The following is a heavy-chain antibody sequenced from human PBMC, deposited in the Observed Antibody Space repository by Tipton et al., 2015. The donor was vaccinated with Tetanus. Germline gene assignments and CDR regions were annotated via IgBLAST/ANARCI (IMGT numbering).Heavy chain of an antibody. V-gene: IGHV4-31*03. D-gene: IGHD1-26*01. J-gene: IGHJ4*02. Sequence: LVKPTQTLSLTCTVSGGSISSGGYYWSWIRQHPGKGLEWIGDIYYSGSTYYNPSLKSRVTISVDTSKNQFSLKLNSVTAGDTAVYYCARDQARGARGWNYFDYWGQGTLVTVSS. CDR3: ARDQARGARGWNYFDY. CDR1: GGSISSGGYY. CDR2: IYYSGST.